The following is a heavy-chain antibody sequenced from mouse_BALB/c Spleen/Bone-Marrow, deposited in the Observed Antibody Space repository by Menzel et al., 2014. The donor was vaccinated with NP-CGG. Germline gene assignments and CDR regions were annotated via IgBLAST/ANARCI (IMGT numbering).Heavy chain of an antibody. Sequence: VQLQQSGAELVKPGASVKLSCTASDFNIKDAYMHWVKLRPEQGLEWIGRIDPANVNTKYDTKFQGKATITADTSSNTAYLLLSSLTSEDTAVYYCAVYYYGRSSFAYWGQGTLVTVSA. V-gene: IGHV14-3*02. CDR3: AVYYYGRSSFAY. CDR1: DFNIKDAY. CDR2: IDPANVNT. J-gene: IGHJ3*01. D-gene: IGHD1-1*01.